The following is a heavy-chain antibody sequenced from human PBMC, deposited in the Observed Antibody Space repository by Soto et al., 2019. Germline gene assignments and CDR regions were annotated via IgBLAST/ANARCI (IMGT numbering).Heavy chain of an antibody. V-gene: IGHV3-23*01. CDR1: GCTFSMSA. CDR2: TGLNGRTT. CDR3: ATVHSTSRSFDY. J-gene: IGHJ4*02. Sequence: SCAASGCTFSMSAMSWVRQAPGKGLEWVSTTGLNGRTTYYADSVKGRFTVSRDNSKNTLHLQMNSLRAEDTAVYYCATVHSTSRSFDYWGQGTLVTVSS. D-gene: IGHD2-2*01.